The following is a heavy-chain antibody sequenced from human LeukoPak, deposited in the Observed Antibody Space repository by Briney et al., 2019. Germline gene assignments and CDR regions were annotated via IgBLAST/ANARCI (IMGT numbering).Heavy chain of an antibody. CDR2: INPSGGST. Sequence: ASVKVSCKASGYTFTSYYMHWVRQAPGQGLEWMGIINPSGGSTSYAQKFQGRVTMTRDTSTSTVYMELSSLRSEDTAVYYCARDKHSPTNYYYYGMDVWGQGTTVTVS. CDR3: ARDKHSPTNYYYYGMDV. D-gene: IGHD1/OR15-1a*01. J-gene: IGHJ6*02. V-gene: IGHV1-46*01. CDR1: GYTFTSYY.